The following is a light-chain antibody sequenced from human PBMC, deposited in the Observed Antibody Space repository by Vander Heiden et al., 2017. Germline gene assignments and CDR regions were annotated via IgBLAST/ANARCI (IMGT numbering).Light chain of an antibody. V-gene: IGKV1-33*01. CDR3: QQNDNLHPIS. CDR2: DAS. J-gene: IGKJ5*01. CDR1: QDISNY. Sequence: DIQMTQSPSSLSASVGDRVTITCQASQDISNYLNWYQQKPGKAPKLLIYDASNLETGVPSRFSGIGSGTDFTFTISSLQPEDIATYYCQQNDNLHPISLGQGTRLEIK.